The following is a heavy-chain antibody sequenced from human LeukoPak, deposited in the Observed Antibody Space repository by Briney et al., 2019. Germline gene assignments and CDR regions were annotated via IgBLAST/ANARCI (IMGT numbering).Heavy chain of an antibody. J-gene: IGHJ4*02. Sequence: SETLSLTCAVYGGSFSGYYWSWIRQPPGKGLEWIGYIYYSGSTNYNPSLKSRVTISVDTSKNQFSLKLSSVTAADTAVYYCARDEGEGLDYWGQGTLVTVSS. CDR2: IYYSGST. CDR3: ARDEGEGLDY. CDR1: GGSFSGYY. V-gene: IGHV4-59*01.